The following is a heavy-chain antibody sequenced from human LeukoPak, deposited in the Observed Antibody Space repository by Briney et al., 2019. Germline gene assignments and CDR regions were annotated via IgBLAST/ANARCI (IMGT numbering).Heavy chain of an antibody. CDR3: ARDRVPLVVVSAAPVY. J-gene: IGHJ4*02. CDR1: GYTFTSYG. V-gene: IGHV1-18*01. Sequence: ASVKVSCKASGYTFTSYGISWVRQAPGQGLEWMGWISAYNGNTNYAQKLQGRVTMTTDTSTSTAYMELRSLRSDDTAVYYGARDRVPLVVVSAAPVYWGQGTLVTVSS. CDR2: ISAYNGNT. D-gene: IGHD2-2*01.